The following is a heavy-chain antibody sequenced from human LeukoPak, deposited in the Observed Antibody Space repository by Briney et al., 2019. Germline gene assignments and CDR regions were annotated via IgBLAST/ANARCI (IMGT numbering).Heavy chain of an antibody. V-gene: IGHV1-69*05. D-gene: IGHD3-22*01. CDR1: GGTFSSYA. CDR2: IIPIFGTA. Sequence: SVKVSRKASGGTFSSYAISWVRQAPGQGLEWMGRIIPIFGTANYAQKFQGRVTITTDESTSTAYMELSSLRSEDTAVYYCARPSYYDSSGYNFDYWGQGTLVTVSS. J-gene: IGHJ4*02. CDR3: ARPSYYDSSGYNFDY.